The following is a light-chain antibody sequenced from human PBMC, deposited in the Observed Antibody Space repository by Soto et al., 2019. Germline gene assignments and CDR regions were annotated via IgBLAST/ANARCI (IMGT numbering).Light chain of an antibody. Sequence: EIVLTQSPGTLSLSPGERATLSCRATQIVSSSYLAWYQQKPGQAPRLLVHGASSRVTGIPDRFSGSGSGTDFTLTISRLEPEDFAVYYCQQYGSSPYTFGQRTNLEIK. CDR1: QIVSSSY. CDR2: GAS. V-gene: IGKV3-20*01. J-gene: IGKJ2*01. CDR3: QQYGSSPYT.